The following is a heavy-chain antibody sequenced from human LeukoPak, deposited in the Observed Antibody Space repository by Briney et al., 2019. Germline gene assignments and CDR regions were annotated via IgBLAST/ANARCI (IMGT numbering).Heavy chain of an antibody. D-gene: IGHD3-3*01. CDR1: GFTFSSYW. CDR2: INSDGSTT. CDR3: VRNLDFWGDSEDY. V-gene: IGHV3-74*01. J-gene: IGHJ4*02. Sequence: GGSLRLSCAASGFTFSSYWMHWVRQAPGKGLVWVSRINSDGSTTTYADSVKGRFTISRDNAKNTLYLQMNSLRAEDTAVYYCVRNLDFWGDSEDYWGQGTLVTVSS.